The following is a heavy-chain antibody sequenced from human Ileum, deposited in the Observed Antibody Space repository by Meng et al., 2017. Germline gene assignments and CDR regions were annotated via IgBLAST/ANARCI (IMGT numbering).Heavy chain of an antibody. CDR2: IDSGGGGT. J-gene: IGHJ5*02. D-gene: IGHD6-19*01. CDR1: GFTFKNYA. V-gene: IGHV3-23*01. Sequence: GGSLRLSCAASGFTFKNYAMSWFRQSPGRGLEWVSAIDSGGGGTHYADSVKGRFSISRDDSKNTLFLQMSSLRAEDTAVYYCARPLVTVARTRWVDPWGQGTLVTVSS. CDR3: ARPLVTVARTRWVDP.